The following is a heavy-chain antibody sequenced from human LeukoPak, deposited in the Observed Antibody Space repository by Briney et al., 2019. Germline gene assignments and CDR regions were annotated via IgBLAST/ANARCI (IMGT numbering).Heavy chain of an antibody. Sequence: PGGSLRLSCAASGFIVNYNYMSWVRQAPGKGLEWVSVIYSGGSTYYADSVKGRFTISRDNSKNMVYLQMNSLRVEDTAVYYCVRVKVGSTYWFDPWGQGTLVTVSS. CDR3: VRVKVGSTYWFDP. CDR2: IYSGGST. D-gene: IGHD1-26*01. V-gene: IGHV3-66*01. J-gene: IGHJ5*02. CDR1: GFIVNYNY.